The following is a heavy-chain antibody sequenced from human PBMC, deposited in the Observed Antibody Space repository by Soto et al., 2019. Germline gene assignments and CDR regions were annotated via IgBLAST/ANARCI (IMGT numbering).Heavy chain of an antibody. CDR3: ARDLFGSWWPYYGMDV. CDR1: GFTVSSNY. D-gene: IGHD2-15*01. V-gene: IGHV3-53*01. J-gene: IGHJ6*02. CDR2: IYSGGST. Sequence: GGSLRLSCAASGFTVSSNYMSWVRQAPGKGLEWVSVIYSGGSTYYADSVKGRFTISRDNSKNTLYLQMNSLRAEDTAVYYCARDLFGSWWPYYGMDVWGQGTTVTVSS.